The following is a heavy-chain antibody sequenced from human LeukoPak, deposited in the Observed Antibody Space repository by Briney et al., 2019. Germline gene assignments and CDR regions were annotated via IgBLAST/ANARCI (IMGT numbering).Heavy chain of an antibody. D-gene: IGHD4-17*01. CDR3: ARHTGWFDP. J-gene: IGHJ5*02. V-gene: IGHV4-59*08. CDR1: GGSISSYY. Sequence: SETLSLTCTVSGGSISSYYWSWIRQPPGKGLEWIGYIYYSGSTNYNPSLKSRVTISVDTSKNQLSLKLSSVTAADTAVYYCARHTGWFDPWGQGTLVTVSS. CDR2: IYYSGST.